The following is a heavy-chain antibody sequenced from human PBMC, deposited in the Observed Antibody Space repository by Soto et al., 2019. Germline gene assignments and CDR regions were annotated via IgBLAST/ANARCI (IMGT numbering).Heavy chain of an antibody. D-gene: IGHD2-8*02. CDR1: GGTFSSYA. Sequence: QVQLVQSGAEVKKPGSSVKVSCKASGGTFSSYAISWVRQAPGQGLEWMGGIIPIFGTADYAQKFQGRVTITEVESTRTAYMELSSLISEETSVYYCARGQTGGRWGYYFDYWGQGTLVTVSS. CDR2: IIPIFGTA. J-gene: IGHJ4*02. V-gene: IGHV1-69*12. CDR3: ARGQTGGRWGYYFDY.